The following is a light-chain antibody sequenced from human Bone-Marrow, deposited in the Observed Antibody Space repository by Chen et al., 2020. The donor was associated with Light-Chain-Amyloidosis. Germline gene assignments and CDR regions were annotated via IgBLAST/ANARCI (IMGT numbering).Light chain of an antibody. J-gene: IGLJ3*02. CDR3: QVWDRSSDRPV. Sequence: SYVLTQPSSVSVAPGQPATIACGGNNIGSTSVHWYQQTPGQAPLLVVYDDSDRPSGIPERLSGSNSGNTATLTISRVEAGDEADYYCQVWDRSSDRPVLGGGTKLTVL. V-gene: IGLV3-21*02. CDR2: DDS. CDR1: NIGSTS.